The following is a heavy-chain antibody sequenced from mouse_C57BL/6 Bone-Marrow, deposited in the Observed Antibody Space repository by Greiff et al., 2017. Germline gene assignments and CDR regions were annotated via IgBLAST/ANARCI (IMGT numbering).Heavy chain of an antibody. J-gene: IGHJ3*01. CDR3: ARAPSITTGGFAY. Sequence: DVHLVESGPGLVKPSQSLSLTCSVTGYSITSGYYWNWIRQFPGNKLEWMGYISYDGSNNYNPSLKNRISITRDTSKNQFFLKLNSVTTEDTATYYCARAPSITTGGFAYWGQGTLVTVSA. V-gene: IGHV3-6*01. CDR1: GYSITSGYY. CDR2: ISYDGSN. D-gene: IGHD1-1*01.